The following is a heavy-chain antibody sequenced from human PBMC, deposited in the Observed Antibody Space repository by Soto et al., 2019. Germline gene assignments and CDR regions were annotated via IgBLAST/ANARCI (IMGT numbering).Heavy chain of an antibody. Sequence: LRLSCAASGFTFDDYAMHWVRQAPGKGLEWVSGISWNSGSIGYADSVKGRFTISRDNAKNSLYLQMNSLRAEDTALYYCAKDRKTGELLNYFDYWGQGTLVTVSS. CDR3: AKDRKTGELLNYFDY. CDR2: ISWNSGSI. V-gene: IGHV3-9*01. CDR1: GFTFDDYA. D-gene: IGHD1-26*01. J-gene: IGHJ4*02.